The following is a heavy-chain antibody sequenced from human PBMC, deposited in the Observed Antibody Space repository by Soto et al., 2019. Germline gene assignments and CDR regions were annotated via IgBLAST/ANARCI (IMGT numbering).Heavy chain of an antibody. Sequence: QVQLVESGGGMVQPGRSLRLSCAASEFTFSNFGMHWVRQAPGKGLEWVAVIYYDGSNEYYADSVKGRFTISRDNSKNTLYLQMNSLRAEDTAVYYCARVDVVVAAEAFDIWGQGTMVNVSS. V-gene: IGHV3-33*01. J-gene: IGHJ3*02. CDR2: IYYDGSNE. CDR3: ARVDVVVAAEAFDI. CDR1: EFTFSNFG. D-gene: IGHD2-15*01.